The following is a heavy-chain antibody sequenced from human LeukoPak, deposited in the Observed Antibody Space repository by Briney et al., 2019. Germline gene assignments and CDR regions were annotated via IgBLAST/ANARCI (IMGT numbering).Heavy chain of an antibody. Sequence: PSETLSLTCTVSGGSISSSSYYWGWIRQPPGKGLEWIGEINHSGSTNYNPSLKSRVTISVDTSKNQFSLKLSSVTAADTAVYYCASKVRTTYYYDSSGLAFDYWGQGTLATVSS. D-gene: IGHD3-22*01. CDR3: ASKVRTTYYYDSSGLAFDY. J-gene: IGHJ4*02. V-gene: IGHV4-39*07. CDR1: GGSISSSSYY. CDR2: INHSGST.